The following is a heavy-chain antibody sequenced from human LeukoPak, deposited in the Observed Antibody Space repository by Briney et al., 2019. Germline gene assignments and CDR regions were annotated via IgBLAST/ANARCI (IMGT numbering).Heavy chain of an antibody. J-gene: IGHJ3*02. V-gene: IGHV4-59*08. Sequence: PSETLSLTCTVSGGSISRSSWSWIRQPPGKGLEWIAYIHNRGSTNHNPSLKSRVTISLDTSKSQFSLRLSSVTAADTAMYYCARHECGGDCYYDAFDMWGQGTMVTVSS. D-gene: IGHD2-21*02. CDR2: IHNRGST. CDR3: ARHECGGDCYYDAFDM. CDR1: GGSISRSS.